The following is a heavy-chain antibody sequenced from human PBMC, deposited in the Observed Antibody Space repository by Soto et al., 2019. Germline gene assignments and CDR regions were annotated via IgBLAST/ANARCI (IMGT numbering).Heavy chain of an antibody. Sequence: EVQLLESGGGLVQPGGSLRLSCAASGFTFSSYAMSWVRQAPGKGLEWVSAISGSGGSTYYADSVKGRFTISRDNTKSTLYLQMNSLRAEDTDVYYCAKSPLLVVPAAWIDYWGQGTLVTVSS. CDR3: AKSPLLVVPAAWIDY. V-gene: IGHV3-23*01. CDR1: GFTFSSYA. J-gene: IGHJ4*02. CDR2: ISGSGGST. D-gene: IGHD2-2*01.